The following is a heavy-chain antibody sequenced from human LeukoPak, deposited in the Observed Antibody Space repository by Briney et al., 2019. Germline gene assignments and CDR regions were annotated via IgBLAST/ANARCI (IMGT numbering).Heavy chain of an antibody. CDR1: GGSISNTFYY. D-gene: IGHD5-12*01. CDR2: INYSGST. V-gene: IGHV4-39*07. Sequence: SETLSLTCTVSGGSISNTFYYWGWIRQPPGKGLEWIGSINYSGSTYYNPSLKSRVTISVDTSKNQFSLKLSSVTAADTAVYYCARGPSGYHNTGGQGTLVTVSS. J-gene: IGHJ4*02. CDR3: ARGPSGYHNT.